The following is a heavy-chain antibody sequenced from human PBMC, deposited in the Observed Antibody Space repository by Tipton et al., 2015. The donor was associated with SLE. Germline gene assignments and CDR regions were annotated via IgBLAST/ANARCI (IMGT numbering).Heavy chain of an antibody. J-gene: IGHJ6*03. CDR3: AREPKGWELLSDYMDV. Sequence: SLRLSCAASGFTFSSYGMHWVRQAPGKGLEWVAVTSYDGSNKYYADSVKGRFTISRDNSKNTLYLQMNSLRAEDTAVYYCAREPKGWELLSDYMDVWGKGTTVTVSS. CDR1: GFTFSSYG. CDR2: TSYDGSNK. D-gene: IGHD1-26*01. V-gene: IGHV3-30*03.